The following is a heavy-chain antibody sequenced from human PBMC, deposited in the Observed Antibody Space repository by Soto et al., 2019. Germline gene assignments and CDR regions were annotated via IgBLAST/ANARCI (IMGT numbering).Heavy chain of an antibody. CDR1: GFIFSPYG. V-gene: IGHV3-33*01. CDR3: ARAPRMAPFDI. Sequence: PGGSLRLSCAASGFIFSPYGIHWVRQAPGKGLEWVALIRNDGSDKYYAEPVTGRFTTSRDNSKNTVYLQMNSLRAEDTALYFCARAPRMAPFDIWGQGTMVTVS. CDR2: IRNDGSDK. J-gene: IGHJ3*02.